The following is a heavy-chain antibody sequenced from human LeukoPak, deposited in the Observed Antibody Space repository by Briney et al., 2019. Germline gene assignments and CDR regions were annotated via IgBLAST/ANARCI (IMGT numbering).Heavy chain of an antibody. CDR2: IYYSGST. V-gene: IGHV4-59*08. J-gene: IGHJ4*02. Sequence: SETLSLTCTVSGGSISSHYWSWIRQPPGKGLEWIGYIYYSGSTNYNPSLKSRVTISVDTSKNQFSLKLSSVTAADTAVYYCARARGYSYGDYFDYWGQGTLVTVSS. D-gene: IGHD5-18*01. CDR3: ARARGYSYGDYFDY. CDR1: GGSISSHY.